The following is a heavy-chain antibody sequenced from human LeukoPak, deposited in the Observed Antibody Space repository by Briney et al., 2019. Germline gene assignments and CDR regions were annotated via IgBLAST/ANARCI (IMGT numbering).Heavy chain of an antibody. J-gene: IGHJ4*02. CDR3: ARSHDHLWGNYPDY. D-gene: IGHD3-16*02. V-gene: IGHV4-4*02. CDR1: GASINSDNW. CDR2: IHHSGST. Sequence: PSGTLSLTCAVSGASINSDNWWSWVRQPPGKGLEWIGEIHHSGSTNYSPSLKSRVTISVDKPRNQFSLKLSSVTAADTAMYYCARSHDHLWGNYPDYWGQGTLVTVSS.